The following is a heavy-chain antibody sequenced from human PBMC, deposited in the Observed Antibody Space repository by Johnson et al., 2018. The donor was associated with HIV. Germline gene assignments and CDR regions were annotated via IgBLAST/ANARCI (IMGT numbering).Heavy chain of an antibody. Sequence: EVQLVESGGGLVKPGGSLRLSCAAPGFTFSSYWMSWVRQAPGKGLEWVANMNQDGSEKYYVDSVKDRFTISRDNAKNSLYLQMNSLRAEDTAVYYCARDPCGGDCADAFDIWGQGTMVTVSS. D-gene: IGHD2-21*02. J-gene: IGHJ3*02. CDR3: ARDPCGGDCADAFDI. CDR1: GFTFSSYW. V-gene: IGHV3-7*01. CDR2: MNQDGSEK.